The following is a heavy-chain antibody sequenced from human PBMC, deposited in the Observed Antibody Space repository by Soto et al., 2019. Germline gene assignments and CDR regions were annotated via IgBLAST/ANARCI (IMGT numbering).Heavy chain of an antibody. CDR2: ISYSGST. CDR3: ARLIGSGPFDY. J-gene: IGHJ4*02. V-gene: IGHV4-59*08. D-gene: IGHD6-19*01. Sequence: SGTLSITCTVSGASIRSDYWSWIRQPPGKGLEWIGYISYSGSTNFNPSLKSRVTISVDTSKDQFSLKLNSMTAADTAIYYCARLIGSGPFDYWGQGTLVTVSS. CDR1: GASIRSDY.